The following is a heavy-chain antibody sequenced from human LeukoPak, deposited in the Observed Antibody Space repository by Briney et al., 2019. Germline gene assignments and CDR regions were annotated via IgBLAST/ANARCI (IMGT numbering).Heavy chain of an antibody. CDR3: ASRSNQNWNYDY. Sequence: SETLSLTCTVSGGSISSYYWSWIRQPPGKGLEWIGYIYYSGSTNYNPSLKSRVTISVDTSKNQFSLKLSSATAADTAVYYCASRSNQNWNYDYWGQGTLVTVSS. J-gene: IGHJ4*02. CDR2: IYYSGST. D-gene: IGHD1-7*01. CDR1: GGSISSYY. V-gene: IGHV4-59*12.